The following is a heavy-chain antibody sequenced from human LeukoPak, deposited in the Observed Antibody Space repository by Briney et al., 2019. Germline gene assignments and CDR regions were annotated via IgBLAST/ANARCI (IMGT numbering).Heavy chain of an antibody. CDR1: GFTFSNYG. J-gene: IGHJ4*02. CDR3: AKANGDYVRWGGVLDTD. V-gene: IGHV3-23*01. D-gene: IGHD4-17*01. Sequence: PGGSLRLSCTAPGFTFSNYGMSWVRQAPGKGLEWVSVISGTSGSTYYADSVKGRFTISRDNSKNTLYLQMNSLRAEDTAVYYCAKANGDYVRWGGVLDTDRGQGTLVTVSS. CDR2: ISGTSGST.